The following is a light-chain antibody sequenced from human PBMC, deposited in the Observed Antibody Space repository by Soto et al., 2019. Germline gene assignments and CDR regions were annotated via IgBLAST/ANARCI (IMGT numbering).Light chain of an antibody. CDR2: DAS. CDR3: QQRSNWPGT. Sequence: EIVLTQSPATLSLSPGERATLSCRASQSVSSYLAWHQQKPGQAPRLLISDASNRATGIPARFSGSGSGTDFTLTISSLEPEDFAVYYCQQRSNWPGTFGQGTKVEIK. CDR1: QSVSSY. V-gene: IGKV3-11*01. J-gene: IGKJ1*01.